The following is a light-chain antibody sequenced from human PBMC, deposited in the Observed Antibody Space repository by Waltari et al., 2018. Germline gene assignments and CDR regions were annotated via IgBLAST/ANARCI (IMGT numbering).Light chain of an antibody. Sequence: DIQMTQSPSSLSASVGDRVTITCRASQSISSYLNWYQQKPGKAPKLLIDAASSLQTGVPSRFSGSGSGTDFTLTISSLQPEDFATYYCQQSYSIPVTFGPGTKVDIK. CDR3: QQSYSIPVT. CDR2: AAS. CDR1: QSISSY. J-gene: IGKJ3*01. V-gene: IGKV1-39*01.